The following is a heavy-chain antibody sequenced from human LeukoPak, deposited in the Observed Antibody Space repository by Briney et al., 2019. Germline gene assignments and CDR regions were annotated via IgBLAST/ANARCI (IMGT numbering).Heavy chain of an antibody. CDR2: IIPIFGTA. CDR1: GGTFSSYA. CDR3: ARFRGGSYVYNY. Sequence: ASVKVSCKASGGTFSSYAISWVRQAPGQGLEWMGGIIPIFGTANYAQKFQGRVTITTDESTSTAYMELSSLRSDDTAVYYCARFRGGSYVYNYWGQGTLVTVSS. D-gene: IGHD1-26*01. J-gene: IGHJ4*02. V-gene: IGHV1-69*05.